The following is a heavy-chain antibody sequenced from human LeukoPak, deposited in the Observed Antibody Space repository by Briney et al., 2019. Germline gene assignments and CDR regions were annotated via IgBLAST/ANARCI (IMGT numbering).Heavy chain of an antibody. V-gene: IGHV1-46*01. D-gene: IGHD5-18*01. CDR3: AKDGYTYGPFDY. CDR1: GYTFTGYY. CDR2: INPSGGTT. J-gene: IGHJ4*02. Sequence: ASVKVSCKSSGYTFTGYYMHWVRQAPGQGLEWMGIINPSGGTTSYAQKFQGRVTMTRDTSTSTVYMELSSLRSEDTAVYYCAKDGYTYGPFDYWGQGTLVTVSS.